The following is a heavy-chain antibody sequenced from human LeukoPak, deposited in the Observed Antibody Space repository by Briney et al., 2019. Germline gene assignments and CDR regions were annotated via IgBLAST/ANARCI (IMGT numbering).Heavy chain of an antibody. CDR2: ISAYNGNT. Sequence: GASVKVSCKASGYTFTSYGISWVRQAPGQGLEWMGWISAYNGNTNYAQKLQGRVTMTTDTSTSTAYMELRSLRSDDTAVHYCARWVGLSGGYDYFFSDYWGQGTLVTVSS. CDR1: GYTFTSYG. J-gene: IGHJ4*02. CDR3: ARWVGLSGGYDYFFSDY. D-gene: IGHD5-12*01. V-gene: IGHV1-18*01.